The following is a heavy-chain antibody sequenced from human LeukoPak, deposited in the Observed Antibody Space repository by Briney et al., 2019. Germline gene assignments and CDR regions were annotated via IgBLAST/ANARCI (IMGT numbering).Heavy chain of an antibody. CDR1: GFTFSTYA. CDR2: ISGSGGST. Sequence: GGSLRLPCAASGFTFSTYAMNWVRQAPGKGLEWVSVISGSGGSTYYADSVKGRFTISRDNSKNTLYLQMNSLRAEDTAVYYCAKLWQLVPPIDAFDIWGQGTMVTVSS. J-gene: IGHJ3*02. V-gene: IGHV3-23*01. D-gene: IGHD6-6*01. CDR3: AKLWQLVPPIDAFDI.